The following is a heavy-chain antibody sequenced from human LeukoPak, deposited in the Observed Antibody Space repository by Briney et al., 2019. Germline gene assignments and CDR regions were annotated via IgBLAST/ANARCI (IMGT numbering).Heavy chain of an antibody. CDR2: IYSGGST. CDR3: ARDGLQGSWYGLDY. D-gene: IGHD6-13*01. V-gene: IGHV3-53*01. CDR1: GFTFSSYA. J-gene: IGHJ4*02. Sequence: GGSLRLSCAASGFTFSSYAMSWVRQAPGKGLEWVSVIYSGGSTYYADSVKGRFTISRDNSKNTLYLQMNSLRAEDTAVYYCARDGLQGSWYGLDYWGQGTLVTVSS.